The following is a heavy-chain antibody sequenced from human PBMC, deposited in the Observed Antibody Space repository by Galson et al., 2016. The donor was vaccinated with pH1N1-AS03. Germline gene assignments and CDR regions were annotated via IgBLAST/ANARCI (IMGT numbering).Heavy chain of an antibody. D-gene: IGHD1-26*01. Sequence: QSGAEVKKPGESLKISRKASGYDFINYWIGWVRQMPGKGLEWMGVIDPRDSDARYSSSFQGQVTISADKSITTAHLEWGSLKASDTAMYYCARHGEPATLSGWFDPWGQGTLVTVSS. CDR2: IDPRDSDA. CDR1: GYDFINYW. V-gene: IGHV5-51*01. J-gene: IGHJ5*02. CDR3: ARHGEPATLSGWFDP.